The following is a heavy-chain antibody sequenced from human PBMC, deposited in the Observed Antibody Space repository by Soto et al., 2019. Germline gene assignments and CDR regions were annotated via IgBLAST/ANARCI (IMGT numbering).Heavy chain of an antibody. D-gene: IGHD3-22*01. J-gene: IGHJ4*02. CDR2: ISGSAATT. CDR3: ARDRSYYDSSGSYSPPY. V-gene: IGHV3-23*01. CDR1: GCTFSSYA. Sequence: GGSLRLCCAASGCTFSSYAMNWVRQAPGKGLEWVSAISGSAATTHFADSVKGRFTISRDNSKNTLYLQMNSLRAEDTAVYYCARDRSYYDSSGSYSPPYWGQGTLVTVSS.